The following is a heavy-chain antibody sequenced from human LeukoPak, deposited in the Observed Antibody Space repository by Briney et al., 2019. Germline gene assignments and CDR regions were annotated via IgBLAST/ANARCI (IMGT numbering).Heavy chain of an antibody. V-gene: IGHV1-69*13. D-gene: IGHD3-22*01. CDR2: IIPIFGTA. CDR1: GGTFSSCA. CDR3: ARGSERLGNSEMKYYYDSSGYYYFEFDY. Sequence: SVKVSCKASGGTFSSCAISWVRQAPGQGLEWMGGIIPIFGTANYAQKFQGRVTITADESTSTAYMELSSLRSEDTAVYYCARGSERLGNSEMKYYYDSSGYYYFEFDYWGQGTLVTVSS. J-gene: IGHJ4*02.